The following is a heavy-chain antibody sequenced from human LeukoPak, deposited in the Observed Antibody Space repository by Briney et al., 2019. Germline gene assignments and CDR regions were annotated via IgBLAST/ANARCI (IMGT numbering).Heavy chain of an antibody. CDR2: SYYSGST. J-gene: IGHJ4*02. CDR1: GGSISSYY. D-gene: IGHD6-13*01. Sequence: SETLSLTCTVSGGSISSYYWSWIRQPPGKGLEWIGNSYYSGSTKCNPSLKSRVTISVDTSKNQFSLKVNSVTAADTAVYYCAGDDSSSWWSYWGQGTLVTVSS. CDR3: AGDDSSSWWSY. V-gene: IGHV4-59*01.